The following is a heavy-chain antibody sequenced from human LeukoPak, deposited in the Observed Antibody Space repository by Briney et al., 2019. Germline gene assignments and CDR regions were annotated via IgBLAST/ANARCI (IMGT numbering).Heavy chain of an antibody. CDR1: GGTFSSYA. CDR3: ASPEVSDSYAFDI. CDR2: IIPIFGTA. V-gene: IGHV1-69*01. D-gene: IGHD5/OR15-5a*01. J-gene: IGHJ3*02. Sequence: ASVKVSCKASGGTFSSYAISWVRQAPGQGLEWMGGIIPIFGTANYAQKFQGRVTITADESTSTAYMELSSLRSEDTAVYYCASPEVSDSYAFDIWGQGTMVTVSS.